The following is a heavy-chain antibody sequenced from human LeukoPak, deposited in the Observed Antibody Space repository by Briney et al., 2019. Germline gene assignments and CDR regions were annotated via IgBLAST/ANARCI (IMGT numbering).Heavy chain of an antibody. CDR3: AKLTTS. CDR2: ISDSGTHT. CDR1: GFTFSNYA. V-gene: IGHV3-23*01. D-gene: IGHD4-11*01. J-gene: IGHJ4*02. Sequence: GGSLRLSCAASGFTFSNYAMTWVRQAPGKGLEWVSAISDSGTHTYYADSVKGRFAISRDNSKSTLYLQMNNLRAEDTAVYYCAKLTTSWGQGTLVTVSS.